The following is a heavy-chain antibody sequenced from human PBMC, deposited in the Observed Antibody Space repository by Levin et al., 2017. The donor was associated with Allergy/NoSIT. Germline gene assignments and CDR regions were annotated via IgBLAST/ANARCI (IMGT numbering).Heavy chain of an antibody. V-gene: IGHV1-18*01. CDR1: GYTFTSYD. CDR2: ISVYNGNT. J-gene: IGHJ2*01. Sequence: GESLKISCKASGYTFTSYDINWVRQAPGQGLEWMGSISVYNGNTNYAQNFQGRVTLTTHASTSTAYMELRRLRSDDTAVYYCARGSIYFPYCDLWGRGTLVAVSS. CDR3: ARGSIYFPYCDL. D-gene: IGHD3-9*01.